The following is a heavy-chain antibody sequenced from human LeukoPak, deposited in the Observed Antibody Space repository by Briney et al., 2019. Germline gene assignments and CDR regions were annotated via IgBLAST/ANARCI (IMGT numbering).Heavy chain of an antibody. CDR3: AGSYRNTFDY. CDR2: INHSGST. CDR1: GGSFSGYY. V-gene: IGHV4-34*01. Sequence: SETLSLTCAVYGGSFSGYYWSWIRQPPGKGLEWIGEINHSGSTNYNPSLKSRVTISVDTSKNQFSLKLSSVTAADTAVYYCAGSYRNTFDYWGQGTLVTVSS. D-gene: IGHD3-16*02. J-gene: IGHJ4*02.